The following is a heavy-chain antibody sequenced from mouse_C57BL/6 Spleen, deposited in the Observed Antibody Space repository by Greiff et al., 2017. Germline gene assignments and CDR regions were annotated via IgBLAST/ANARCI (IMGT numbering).Heavy chain of an antibody. CDR2: IYPGSGST. D-gene: IGHD1-1*01. V-gene: IGHV1-55*01. CDR1: GYTFTSYW. CDR3: APCGSSSYYFDY. J-gene: IGHJ2*01. Sequence: QVQLQQPGAELVKPGASVKMSCKASGYTFTSYWITWVKQRPGQGLEWIGDIYPGSGSTTYNEKFKSKATLTVDTSSSTAYMQLSSLTSEDSAVYYCAPCGSSSYYFDYWGQGTTLTVSS.